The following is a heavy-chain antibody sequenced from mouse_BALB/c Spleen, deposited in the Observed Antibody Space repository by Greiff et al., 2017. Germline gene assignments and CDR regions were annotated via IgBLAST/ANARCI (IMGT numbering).Heavy chain of an antibody. Sequence: EVKLVESGGGLVQPGGSRKLSCAASGFTFSSFGMHWVRQAPEKGLEWVAYISSGSSTIYYADTVKGRFTISRDNPKNTLFLQMTSLRSEDTAMYYCGRRGGTVVCYAMDYWGQGTSVTVAS. CDR2: ISSGSSTI. V-gene: IGHV5-17*02. CDR3: GRRGGTVVCYAMDY. J-gene: IGHJ4*01. CDR1: GFTFSSFG. D-gene: IGHD1-1*01.